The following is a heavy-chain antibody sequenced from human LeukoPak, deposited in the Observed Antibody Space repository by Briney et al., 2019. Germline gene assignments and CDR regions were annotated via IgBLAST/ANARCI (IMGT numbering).Heavy chain of an antibody. D-gene: IGHD1-1*01. Sequence: GGSLRLSCAASGFTFDDYTMHWVRQAPGKGLEWVSLISWDGGSTYYADSVKGRFTISRDNSKNSLYLQMNSLRTEDTALYYCAKDTPDNWNVLDYWGQGTLVTVSS. V-gene: IGHV3-43*01. CDR1: GFTFDDYT. J-gene: IGHJ4*02. CDR3: AKDTPDNWNVLDY. CDR2: ISWDGGST.